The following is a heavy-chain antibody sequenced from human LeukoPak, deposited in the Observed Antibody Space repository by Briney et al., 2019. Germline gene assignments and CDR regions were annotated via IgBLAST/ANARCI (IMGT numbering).Heavy chain of an antibody. CDR2: IEGKTDGGTI. CDR3: TTGPPPSSRLDY. Sequence: GGSLRLSCAASGFTFRDACMTWVRQAPGKGLEWVGRIEGKTDGGTIDYDAPVKGRFTSSRDDSKDTSYLQMNSLSTEDTAVYHCTTGPPPSSRLDYWGQGILVTVSS. V-gene: IGHV3-15*04. J-gene: IGHJ4*02. CDR1: GFTFRDAC. D-gene: IGHD6-13*01.